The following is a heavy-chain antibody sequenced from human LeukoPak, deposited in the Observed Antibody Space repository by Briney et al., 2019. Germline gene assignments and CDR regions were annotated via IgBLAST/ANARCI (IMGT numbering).Heavy chain of an antibody. CDR1: GYTFTSYY. D-gene: IGHD3-22*01. J-gene: IGHJ4*02. Sequence: ASVKVSCKASGYTFTSYYMHWVRQAPGQGLEWMGIINPSGGSTSYAQKFQGRVTMTRDTSTITVYMELSSLRSEDTAVYYCAREGSSGYYSGYWGQGTLVTVSS. CDR3: AREGSSGYYSGY. CDR2: INPSGGST. V-gene: IGHV1-46*01.